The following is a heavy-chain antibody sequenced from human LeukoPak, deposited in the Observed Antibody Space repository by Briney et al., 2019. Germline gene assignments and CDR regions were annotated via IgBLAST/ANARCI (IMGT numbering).Heavy chain of an antibody. CDR1: RFIFSNYW. CDR3: ARDAVDTANAV. Sequence: GGSLRLSCAASRFIFSNYWMHWVHQAPGKGLVWVSSINTDGSSTSYADSVKGRFTISRDNAKNTLYLQMNSLRAEDTAVYYCARDAVDTANAVWGQGTTVTVSS. J-gene: IGHJ6*02. CDR2: INTDGSST. D-gene: IGHD5-18*01. V-gene: IGHV3-74*01.